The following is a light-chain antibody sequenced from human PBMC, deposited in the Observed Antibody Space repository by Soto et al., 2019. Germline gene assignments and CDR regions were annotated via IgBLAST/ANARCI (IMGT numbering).Light chain of an antibody. CDR3: QQRTNSPPWT. CDR2: DAS. CDR1: QSVRSY. J-gene: IGKJ1*01. V-gene: IGKV3-11*01. Sequence: ETVLTQSPATLSLSPGERATLSCRASQSVRSYLAWYQQRPGQAPRLLIYDASNRATGIPARFSGSGSGTDFTLTISSLEPEDFAVYYCQQRTNSPPWTFGQGTRVELK.